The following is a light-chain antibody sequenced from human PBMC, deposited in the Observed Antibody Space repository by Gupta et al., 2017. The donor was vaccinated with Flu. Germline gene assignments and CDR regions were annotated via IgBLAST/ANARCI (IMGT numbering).Light chain of an antibody. V-gene: IGLV6-57*01. Sequence: NFMLTQPPSVSESPGKTVTIHCTRSSGSVASHYVQWYQQRPATTPTTVIYEDNQRPPGVPDRYSGSIDSSSNSASLTISGLKTEDEADYYCQSSDSDNPWVFGGGTKLTVL. CDR1: SGSVASHY. CDR3: QSSDSDNPWV. CDR2: EDN. J-gene: IGLJ3*02.